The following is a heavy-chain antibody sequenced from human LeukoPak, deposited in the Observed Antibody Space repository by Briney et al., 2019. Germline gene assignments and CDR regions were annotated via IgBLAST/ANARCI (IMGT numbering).Heavy chain of an antibody. J-gene: IGHJ4*02. Sequence: GASPKISSKVSGSTFISYWIGWVRQMPGRGLEWMGIINPGDSDTRYSPSFQGQVPISVDKSISTAYLQWSSLKASDTAMYYCARGEVYFDYWGQGTLVTVSS. V-gene: IGHV5-51*01. CDR2: INPGDSDT. CDR1: GSTFISYW. CDR3: ARGEVYFDY.